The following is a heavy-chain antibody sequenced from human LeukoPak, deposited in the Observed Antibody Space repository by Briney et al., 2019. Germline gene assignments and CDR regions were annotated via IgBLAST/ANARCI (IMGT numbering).Heavy chain of an antibody. CDR1: GYTFTSYD. CDR3: ARGGDYVDAFDI. V-gene: IGHV1-8*03. CDR2: MNPNSGNT. D-gene: IGHD4-17*01. J-gene: IGHJ3*02. Sequence: EASVKVSCKASGYTFTSYDINWVRQATGQGLEWMGWMNPNSGNTGYAQKFQGRVTITRNTSISTVYMELSGLRSDDTAVYYCARGGDYVDAFDIWGQGTMVTVSS.